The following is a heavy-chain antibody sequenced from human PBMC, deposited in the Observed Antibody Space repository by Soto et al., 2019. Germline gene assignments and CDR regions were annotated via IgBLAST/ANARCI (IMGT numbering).Heavy chain of an antibody. CDR3: ASFTMVRGVTLAHGMDV. Sequence: EVQLVESGGGLVKPGGSLRLSCAASGFTFSSYSMNWVRQAPGKGLEWVSSISSSSSYIYYADSVKGRFTISRDNAKNSLYLQMNSLRAEDTAVYYCASFTMVRGVTLAHGMDVWGQGTTVTVSS. CDR1: GFTFSSYS. CDR2: ISSSSSYI. D-gene: IGHD3-10*01. V-gene: IGHV3-21*01. J-gene: IGHJ6*02.